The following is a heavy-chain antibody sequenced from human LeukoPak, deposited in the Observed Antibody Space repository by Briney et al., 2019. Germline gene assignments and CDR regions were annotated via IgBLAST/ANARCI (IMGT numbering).Heavy chain of an antibody. Sequence: PGGSLRLSCAASGFTFSSYSMNWVHQAPGKGLEWVSSISTSSTYIYYADSVKGRFTISRDNAKNSLYLQMNTPGDDDTAVYYCARDEPTDAEYWGQGTLVTVSS. CDR2: ISTSSTYI. J-gene: IGHJ4*02. V-gene: IGHV3-21*06. D-gene: IGHD4-11*01. CDR3: ARDEPTDAEY. CDR1: GFTFSSYS.